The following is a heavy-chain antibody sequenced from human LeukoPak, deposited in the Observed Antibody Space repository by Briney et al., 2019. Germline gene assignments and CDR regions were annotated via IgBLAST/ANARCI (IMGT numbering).Heavy chain of an antibody. Sequence: PGGSLRLSCAAAGFTFSDYAMTWVRQAPGKVLECVSAISNSGDNTYYADSVKGRFTISRDNSKNTLYLQMNSLRAEDTAVYYCATRYGSGLLGYYFDYWGQGILVTVSS. D-gene: IGHD3-10*01. J-gene: IGHJ4*02. CDR3: ATRYGSGLLGYYFDY. CDR1: GFTFSDYA. V-gene: IGHV3-23*01. CDR2: ISNSGDNT.